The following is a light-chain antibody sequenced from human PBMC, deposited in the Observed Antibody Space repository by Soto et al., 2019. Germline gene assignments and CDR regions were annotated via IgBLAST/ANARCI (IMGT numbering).Light chain of an antibody. CDR3: CSYAGSQTWV. Sequence: QSALTQPRSVSGSPGQSVTISCTGTSSDVGGYNYVSWYQQHPGKAPKLIIYDVSKRPSGVPDRFSGSRSGNTASLTISGLQAEDEADCYCCSYAGSQTWVFGGGTKLTVL. V-gene: IGLV2-11*01. J-gene: IGLJ3*02. CDR1: SSDVGGYNY. CDR2: DVS.